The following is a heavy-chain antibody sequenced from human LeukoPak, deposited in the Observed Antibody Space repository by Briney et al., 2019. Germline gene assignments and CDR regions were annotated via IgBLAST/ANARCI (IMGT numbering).Heavy chain of an antibody. J-gene: IGHJ4*02. V-gene: IGHV3-48*03. CDR1: GFTFSSYE. Sequence: PGGSLRLPCAASGFTFSSYEMNWVRQAPGKGPQWVSYISSSGDTIYYADSVKGRFTTSRDNAKNSLYLQMNSLRAEDTALSYGARDFGKSGYDDYWGQGTLVTVSS. CDR3: ARDFGKSGYDDY. D-gene: IGHD5-12*01. CDR2: ISSSGDTI.